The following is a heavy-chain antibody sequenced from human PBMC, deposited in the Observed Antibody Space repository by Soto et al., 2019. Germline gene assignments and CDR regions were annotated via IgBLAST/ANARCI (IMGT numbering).Heavy chain of an antibody. J-gene: IGHJ6*03. CDR2: MNPNSGNT. CDR3: ARSYGVYPYYYYYYYMDV. V-gene: IGHV1-8*01. Sequence: ASVKVSCKASGYTFTSYDINWVRQATGQGLEWMGWMNPNSGNTGYAQKFQGRVTMTRNTSISTAYMELSSLRSEDTAVYYCARSYGVYPYYYYYYYMDVWGKGTTVTVSS. CDR1: GYTFTSYD. D-gene: IGHD4-17*01.